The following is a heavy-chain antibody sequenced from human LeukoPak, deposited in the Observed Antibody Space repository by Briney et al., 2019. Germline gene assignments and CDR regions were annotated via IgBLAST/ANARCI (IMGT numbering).Heavy chain of an antibody. CDR1: GFTFSSFD. J-gene: IGHJ4*02. Sequence: GGSLRLSCAASGFTFSSFDMNWIRQAPGKGLEWVSAISGSGGSTYYADSVKGRFTISRDNSKNTLYLQMNSLRAEDTAVYYCAKDPGGLVVNYFDYWGQGTLVTVSS. V-gene: IGHV3-23*01. CDR2: ISGSGGST. CDR3: AKDPGGLVVNYFDY. D-gene: IGHD6-6*01.